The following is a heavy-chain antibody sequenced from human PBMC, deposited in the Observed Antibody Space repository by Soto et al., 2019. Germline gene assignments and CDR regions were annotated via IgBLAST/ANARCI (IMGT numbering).Heavy chain of an antibody. V-gene: IGHV3-33*01. CDR2: IWYDGSNK. Sequence: QVQLVESGGGVVQPGRSLRLSCAASGFTFSSYGMHWVRQAPGKGLEWVAVIWYDGSNKYYADSVKGRFTISRDNSKNTLYLQMNRLRAEDTAVYYCARSRGPPGYSRSRPRFDYWGQGTLVTVSS. CDR1: GFTFSSYG. J-gene: IGHJ4*02. CDR3: ARSRGPPGYSRSRPRFDY. D-gene: IGHD6-13*01.